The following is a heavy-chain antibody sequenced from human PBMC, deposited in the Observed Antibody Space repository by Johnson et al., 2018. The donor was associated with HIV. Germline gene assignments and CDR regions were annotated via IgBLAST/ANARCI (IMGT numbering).Heavy chain of an antibody. J-gene: IGHJ3*02. D-gene: IGHD1-26*01. CDR3: ASEAKHLVGANRVSSFDI. CDR2: IRYDGSNK. V-gene: IGHV3-30*02. Sequence: QVQLVESGGGVVQPGGSLRLSCAASGFTFSSYGMHWVRQAPGKGLEWVAFIRYDGSNKYYADSVKGRFTISRDNSKNTLYLQMNSLRAEDTALYYCASEAKHLVGANRVSSFDIWGQGTMVTVSA. CDR1: GFTFSSYG.